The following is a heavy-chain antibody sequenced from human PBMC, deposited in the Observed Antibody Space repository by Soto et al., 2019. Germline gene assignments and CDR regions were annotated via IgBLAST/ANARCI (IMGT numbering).Heavy chain of an antibody. CDR1: GYSITTGSY. J-gene: IGHJ4*02. V-gene: IGHV4-38-2*01. D-gene: IGHD6-19*01. CDR2: ISQSGSS. CDR3: ARPHSSGWFTYDY. Sequence: KTSETLSLTCAVSGYSITTGSYWGWIRQPPGKGLEWIGSISQSGSSYYNPSLKSRLTILIDTSKNQFSLKLSSVTAADTAVYYCARPHSSGWFTYDYWGQGALVTVSS.